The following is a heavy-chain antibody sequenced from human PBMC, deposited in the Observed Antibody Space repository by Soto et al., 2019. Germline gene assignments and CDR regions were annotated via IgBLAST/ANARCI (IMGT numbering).Heavy chain of an antibody. CDR3: AREPLRGYWYFDL. Sequence: QVQLQEPGPGLVKPSETLSLTCTVSGGSISSYYWSWIRQPPGKGLEWIGYIYYSGSTNYNPSLKSRVTISVDTSKNQFSRKLSSVTAVDTAVYYCAREPLRGYWYFDLWGRGTLVTVSS. J-gene: IGHJ2*01. CDR1: GGSISSYY. D-gene: IGHD4-17*01. CDR2: IYYSGST. V-gene: IGHV4-59*01.